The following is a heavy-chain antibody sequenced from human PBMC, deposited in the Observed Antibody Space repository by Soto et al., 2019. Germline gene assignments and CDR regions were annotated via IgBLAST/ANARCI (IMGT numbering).Heavy chain of an antibody. CDR1: GYTFTGYY. V-gene: IGHV1-2*04. CDR3: ARGQYCTNGVCYGGWWFDP. Sequence: ASVKVSCKASGYTFTGYYMHWVRQAPGQGLEWMGWINPNSGGTNYAQKFQGWVTMTRDTSISTAYMELSRLRSDDTAAYYCARGQYCTNGVCYGGWWFDPWGQGTLVTVSS. D-gene: IGHD2-8*01. CDR2: INPNSGGT. J-gene: IGHJ5*02.